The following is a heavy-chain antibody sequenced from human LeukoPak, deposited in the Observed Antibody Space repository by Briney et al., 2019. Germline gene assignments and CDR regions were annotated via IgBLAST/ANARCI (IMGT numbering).Heavy chain of an antibody. CDR1: GFTFSSYA. J-gene: IGHJ4*02. Sequence: GGSLRLSCAASGFTFSSYAMSWVRQAPGKGLEWVSGISSGGGTTYYADSVKGRFTISRDNSQNTLYLQMNSLRADDTAVYYCVKDYDFWSGYYSPTRGYFDYWGQGTLVTVSS. CDR3: VKDYDFWSGYYSPTRGYFDY. V-gene: IGHV3-23*01. D-gene: IGHD3-3*01. CDR2: ISSGGGTT.